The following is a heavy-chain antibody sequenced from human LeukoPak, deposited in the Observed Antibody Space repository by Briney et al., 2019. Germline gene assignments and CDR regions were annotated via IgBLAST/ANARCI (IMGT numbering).Heavy chain of an antibody. J-gene: IGHJ4*02. CDR1: GGTFSSYA. CDR3: ARSPGGYYDSSGYH. Sequence: GASVKVSRKASGGTFSSYAISWVRQAPGQGLEWMGGIVPIFGTANYAQKFQGRVTITTDESTSTAYMELSSLRSEDTAVYYCARSPGGYYDSSGYHWGQGTLVTVSS. V-gene: IGHV1-69*05. CDR2: IVPIFGTA. D-gene: IGHD3-22*01.